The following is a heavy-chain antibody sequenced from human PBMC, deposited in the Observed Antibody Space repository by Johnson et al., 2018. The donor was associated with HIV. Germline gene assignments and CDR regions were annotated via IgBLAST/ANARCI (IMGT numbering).Heavy chain of an antibody. D-gene: IGHD6-25*01. Sequence: VQLVESGGGLVQPGGSLRLSCAASGFTFSSYDMHWVRQATGKGLEWVSAIGTAGDTYYVVSVKGRFTVSRDNSKNTLYLQMNSLIAEATAVYYCAKEAADDAVDIWGQGTMVTVS. CDR1: GFTFSSYD. V-gene: IGHV3-13*01. J-gene: IGHJ3*02. CDR3: AKEAADDAVDI. CDR2: IGTAGDT.